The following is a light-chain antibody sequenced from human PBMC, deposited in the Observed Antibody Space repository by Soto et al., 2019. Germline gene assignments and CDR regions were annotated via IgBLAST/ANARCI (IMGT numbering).Light chain of an antibody. J-gene: IGLJ3*02. CDR3: CSYAGSYTLRV. V-gene: IGLV2-11*01. CDR1: SSDVGGYNY. CDR2: DVS. Sequence: QSVLTQPRSVSGSPGQSVTISCTGTSSDVGGYNYVSWYQQHPGKAPKLMIYDVSKRPSGVPDRFSGSKSGNTASLTISGLQAEDEADYYCCSYAGSYTLRVFGGGTQLT.